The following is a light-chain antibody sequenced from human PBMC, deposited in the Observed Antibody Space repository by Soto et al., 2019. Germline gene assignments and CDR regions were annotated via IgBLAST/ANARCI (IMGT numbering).Light chain of an antibody. Sequence: DIQMTQSPSFLSASVGDRVTITCRASQNIRSYINWYQQKPGKAPKLLISSASSLHRGVPSRFSVSGSGTDFTLSISILQPEDFATYYCHQSYNTPPYTFGQGTKLEIK. J-gene: IGKJ2*01. CDR1: QNIRSY. V-gene: IGKV1-39*01. CDR2: SAS. CDR3: HQSYNTPPYT.